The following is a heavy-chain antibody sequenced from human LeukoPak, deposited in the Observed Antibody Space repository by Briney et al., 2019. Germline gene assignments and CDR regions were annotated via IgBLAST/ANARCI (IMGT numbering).Heavy chain of an antibody. J-gene: IGHJ3*02. Sequence: ASVKVSCKASGYTFTSYDINWVRQATGQGLEWMGWMSPNSGYTGYAQKFQGRVSMTMNTSISTAYMELSSLRSEDTAVYCCARVPREIMSIWGQGTMVTVSS. D-gene: IGHD1-26*01. CDR3: ARVPREIMSI. CDR2: MSPNSGYT. CDR1: GYTFTSYD. V-gene: IGHV1-8*01.